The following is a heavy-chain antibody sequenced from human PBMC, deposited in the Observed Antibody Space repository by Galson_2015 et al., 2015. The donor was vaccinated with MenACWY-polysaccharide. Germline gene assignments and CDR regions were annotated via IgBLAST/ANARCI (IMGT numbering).Heavy chain of an antibody. Sequence: SLRLSCAASGFTFSSYAMSWVRQAPGKGLEWVSGISWNSGSIGYADSVKGRFTISRDNAKNSLYLQMNSLRAEDTALYYCAKTGDDYGDDGDYWGQGTLVTVSS. CDR2: ISWNSGSI. D-gene: IGHD4-17*01. CDR3: AKTGDDYGDDGDY. J-gene: IGHJ4*02. V-gene: IGHV3-9*01. CDR1: GFTFSSYA.